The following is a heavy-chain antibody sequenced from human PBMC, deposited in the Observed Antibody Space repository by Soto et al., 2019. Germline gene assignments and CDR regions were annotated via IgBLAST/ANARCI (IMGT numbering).Heavy chain of an antibody. CDR1: GGIFSTYA. D-gene: IGHD3-10*01. J-gene: IGHJ4*02. Sequence: QVQLVQSGAEVKKPGSSVKVSCKASGGIFSTYAISWLRQAPGQGLAWMGGIIPLFGTPNYAQRFQGRGTITADESTSTAYMELSRLRSDDTAVHYCARERDGYGSGNYYNRIDFWGQGTLVTFSS. CDR2: IIPLFGTP. CDR3: ARERDGYGSGNYYNRIDF. V-gene: IGHV1-69*01.